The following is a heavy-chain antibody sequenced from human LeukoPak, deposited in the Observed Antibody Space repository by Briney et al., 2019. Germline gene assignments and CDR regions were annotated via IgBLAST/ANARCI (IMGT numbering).Heavy chain of an antibody. CDR2: IYYSGST. CDR1: GGSISSSSYY. CDR3: ARHGWHAWYFDL. V-gene: IGHV4-39*01. Sequence: PSETLSLTCTVSGGSISSSSYYWGWIRQPPGKGLEWIGSIYYSGSTYYNPSLKSRVTISVDTSKNQFSLKLSSVTAADMAVYYCARHGWHAWYFDLWGRGTLVTVS. J-gene: IGHJ2*01. D-gene: IGHD6-19*01.